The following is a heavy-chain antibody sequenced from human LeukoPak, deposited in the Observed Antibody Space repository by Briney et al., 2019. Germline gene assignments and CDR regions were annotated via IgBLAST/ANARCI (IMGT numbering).Heavy chain of an antibody. Sequence: ASVKVSCKASGYTFTSYGISWVRQAPGQGLEWMGWISAYNGNTNYAQKLQGRVTMTTDTSTSTAYMELRSLRSDDTAVYYCARDLVVVPATTVYYYYGMDVWGQGTTVTVSS. CDR3: ARDLVVVPATTVYYYYGMDV. CDR1: GYTFTSYG. D-gene: IGHD2-2*01. J-gene: IGHJ6*02. CDR2: ISAYNGNT. V-gene: IGHV1-18*01.